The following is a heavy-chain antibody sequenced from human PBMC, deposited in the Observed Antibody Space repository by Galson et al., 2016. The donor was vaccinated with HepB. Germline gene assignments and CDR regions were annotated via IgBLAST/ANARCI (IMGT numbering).Heavy chain of an antibody. CDR2: IIPIFGTA. CDR1: GGTFSTYP. CDR3: ATYGGYSGYDPYGNFDY. J-gene: IGHJ4*02. V-gene: IGHV1-69*13. Sequence: SVKVSCKASGGTFSTYPISWVRQAPRQGLEWMGGIIPIFGTANYAQRFQGRVTITADESTSTAYMELSSLRSEDTAVYYCATYGGYSGYDPYGNFDYWGQGTLVTVSS. D-gene: IGHD5-12*01.